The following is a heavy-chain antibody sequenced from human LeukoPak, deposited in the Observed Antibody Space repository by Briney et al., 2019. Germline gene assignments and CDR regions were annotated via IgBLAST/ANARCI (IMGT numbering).Heavy chain of an antibody. CDR3: ARGADGVSSNSRGWFDP. V-gene: IGHV3-53*01. CDR1: GFTVSSNY. J-gene: IGHJ5*02. Sequence: GGSLRLSCAASGFTVSSNYMSWVRQAPGKGLEWVSVIYSGGSTYYADSVRGRFTISRDNAKNSLYLQMNSLRAEDTAVYSCARGADGVSSNSRGWFDPWGQGTLVTVSS. D-gene: IGHD2-15*01. CDR2: IYSGGST.